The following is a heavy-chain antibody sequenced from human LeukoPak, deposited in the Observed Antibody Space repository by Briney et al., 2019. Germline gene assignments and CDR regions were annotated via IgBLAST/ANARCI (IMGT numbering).Heavy chain of an antibody. CDR2: VSGSGGGT. V-gene: IGHV3-23*01. CDR1: GFSFSGYA. CDR3: ARAPYDSTGYYSTFDY. D-gene: IGHD3-22*01. Sequence: GGSLRLSCAASGFSFSGYAMSWVRQAPGKGLEWVSTVSGSGGGTYYADSVKGRFTISRDNSKNTLFLQMNSLRAEDTAVYYCARAPYDSTGYYSTFDYWGQGTLVTVSS. J-gene: IGHJ4*02.